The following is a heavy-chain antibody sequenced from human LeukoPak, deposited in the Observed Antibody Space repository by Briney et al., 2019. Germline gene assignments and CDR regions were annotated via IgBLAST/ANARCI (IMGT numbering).Heavy chain of an antibody. J-gene: IGHJ4*02. CDR2: INPNSGGT. Sequence: ASVKVSCKASGYTFTGYYMHWVRQAPGQGLEWMGWINPNSGGTNYAQKFQGRVTMTRDTSISTAYMELSRLRSDDTAVYYCAGSGIAAAGSLDYWGQGTLVTVSS. V-gene: IGHV1-2*02. D-gene: IGHD6-13*01. CDR1: GYTFTGYY. CDR3: AGSGIAAAGSLDY.